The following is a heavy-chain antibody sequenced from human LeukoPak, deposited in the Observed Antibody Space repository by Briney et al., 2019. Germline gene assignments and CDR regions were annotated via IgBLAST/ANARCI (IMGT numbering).Heavy chain of an antibody. D-gene: IGHD5-24*01. CDR1: GASISSYY. CDR3: ARHVDGAGGPVLY. V-gene: IGHV4-59*08. Sequence: SETLSLTCTVSGASISSYYWSWIRQPPGKGLEWIGYIYYTGSTNSNPSLKSRVTISIDTSKNQFSLKLISVTAADTAVYYCARHVDGAGGPVLYWGQGTLVTVSS. CDR2: IYYTGST. J-gene: IGHJ4*02.